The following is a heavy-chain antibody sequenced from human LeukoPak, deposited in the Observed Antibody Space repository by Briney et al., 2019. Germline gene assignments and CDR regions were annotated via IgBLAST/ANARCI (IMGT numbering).Heavy chain of an antibody. CDR3: ARQEYGMDV. CDR1: GGSISSYY. V-gene: IGHV4-59*08. J-gene: IGHJ6*02. CDR2: IYYSGST. Sequence: SEALSLTCTVSGGSISSYYWSWIRQPPGKGLEWIGYIYYSGSTNYNPSLKSRVTISVDTSKNQFSLKLSSVTAADTAVYYCARQEYGMDVWGQGTTVTVSS.